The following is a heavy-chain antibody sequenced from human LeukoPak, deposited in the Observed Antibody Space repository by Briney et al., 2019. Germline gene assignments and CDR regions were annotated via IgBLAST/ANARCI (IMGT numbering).Heavy chain of an antibody. CDR2: IWPGDSNT. V-gene: IGHV5-51*01. Sequence: GESLKISCKGSGYRFTDYWIGWVRQMPGKGLEWMGIIWPGDSNTRYSPSYQGQVTISADRSISTAYLQWNSLKASGTAMYYCARHVTTVTTSWFDPWGQGTLVTVSS. CDR3: ARHVTTVTTSWFDP. CDR1: GYRFTDYW. D-gene: IGHD4-11*01. J-gene: IGHJ5*02.